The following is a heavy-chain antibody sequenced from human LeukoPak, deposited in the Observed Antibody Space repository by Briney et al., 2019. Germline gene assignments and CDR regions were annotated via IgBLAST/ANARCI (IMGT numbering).Heavy chain of an antibody. CDR3: ARSGGDYYDSSGYYFDY. CDR2: IYYSGST. V-gene: IGHV4-59*12. D-gene: IGHD3-22*01. Sequence: SETLSLTCTVSGGSISSYYWRWLRQPPGEGVEWVGYIYYSGSTNYNTSLKRRVTMSVDTSKNQFSLKLSSVTAADTAVYYCARSGGDYYDSSGYYFDYWGQGTLVTVSS. CDR1: GGSISSYY. J-gene: IGHJ4*02.